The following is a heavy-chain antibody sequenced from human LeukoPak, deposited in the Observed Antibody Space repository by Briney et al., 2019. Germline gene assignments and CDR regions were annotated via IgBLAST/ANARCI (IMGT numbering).Heavy chain of an antibody. Sequence: GGSLRLSCAASGFTFSSYWMSWVRQAPGKGLEWVANIKQDGSEKYYVDSVKGRFTISRDNAKNSLYLQMNSLRAEDTAVYYCARDSGSYYVDYYYYYGMDVWGQGTTVTVSS. CDR2: IKQDGSEK. V-gene: IGHV3-7*01. CDR3: ARDSGSYYVDYYYYYGMDV. D-gene: IGHD1-26*01. J-gene: IGHJ6*02. CDR1: GFTFSSYW.